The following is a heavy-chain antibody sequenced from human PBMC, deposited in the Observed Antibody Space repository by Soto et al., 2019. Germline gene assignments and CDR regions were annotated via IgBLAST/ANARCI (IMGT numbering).Heavy chain of an antibody. J-gene: IGHJ5*02. CDR3: ARETKVSGFWSVDSSVDT. D-gene: IGHD3-3*01. CDR2: ISASSGKT. Sequence: GPEVKNPGASVKVSCKASGYSFNSYGISWVRQAPGQGLEGMGWISASSGKTSYAEELQGRVTMTTDSATSTAYMELRSLTSDDTAVYYCARETKVSGFWSVDSSVDTWGQGNLVSVSS. V-gene: IGHV1-18*01. CDR1: GYSFNSYG.